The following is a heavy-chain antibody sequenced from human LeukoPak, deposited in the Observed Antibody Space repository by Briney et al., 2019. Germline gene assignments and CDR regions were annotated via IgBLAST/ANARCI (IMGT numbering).Heavy chain of an antibody. CDR3: ARAVTIFGVVRYGGVGFDP. D-gene: IGHD3-3*01. CDR1: GGSISSYY. V-gene: IGHV4-59*12. CDR2: IYYSGST. J-gene: IGHJ5*02. Sequence: SETLSLTCTVSGGSISSYYWSWIRQPPGKGLEWIEYIYYSGSTNYNPSLKSRVTISVDTSKNQFSLKLSSVTAADTAVYYCARAVTIFGVVRYGGVGFDPWGQGTLVTVSS.